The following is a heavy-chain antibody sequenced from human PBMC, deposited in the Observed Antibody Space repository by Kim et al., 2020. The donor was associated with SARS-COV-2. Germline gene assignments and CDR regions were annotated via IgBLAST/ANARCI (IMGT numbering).Heavy chain of an antibody. Sequence: YSNPPLKSRVTISVDTSKNQFSLKLSAVIAADTAVYYCARLVGATKARDYWGQGTLVTVSS. J-gene: IGHJ4*02. D-gene: IGHD1-26*01. CDR3: ARLVGATKARDY. V-gene: IGHV4-39*01.